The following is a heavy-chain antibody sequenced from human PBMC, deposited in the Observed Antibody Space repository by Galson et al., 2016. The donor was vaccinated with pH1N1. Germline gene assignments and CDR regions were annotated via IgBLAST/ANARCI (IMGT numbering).Heavy chain of an antibody. CDR1: GFTFSVFA. J-gene: IGHJ4*02. CDR3: ARVRSSGYNYAHQFVD. D-gene: IGHD5-18*01. CDR2: ISSSGDNI. Sequence: SLRLSCAASGFTFSVFAMHWVRQAPGEGLEWVAVISSSGDNIFYADSVKGRFTISRDSSKNTLYLQMNNLRPEDTAFYYCARVRSSGYNYAHQFVDWGQGTLVIVSS. V-gene: IGHV3-30-3*01.